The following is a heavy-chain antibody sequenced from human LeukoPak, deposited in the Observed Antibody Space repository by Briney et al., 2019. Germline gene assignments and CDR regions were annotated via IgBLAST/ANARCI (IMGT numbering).Heavy chain of an antibody. D-gene: IGHD6-13*01. CDR1: GGSISRNY. Sequence: SETLSLTCTVYGGSISRNYWSWIRQPPGKGLEWIGYIYYSGSTNYNPSLKSRVTISGDTSKNQFSLKLSSVTAADTAVYYCAREYATAGTGSNYFDYWGQGTLVTVSS. CDR3: AREYATAGTGSNYFDY. J-gene: IGHJ4*02. V-gene: IGHV4-59*01. CDR2: IYYSGST.